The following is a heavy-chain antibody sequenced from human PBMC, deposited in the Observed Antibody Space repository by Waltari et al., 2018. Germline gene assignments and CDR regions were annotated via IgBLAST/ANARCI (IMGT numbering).Heavy chain of an antibody. J-gene: IGHJ4*02. CDR3: ARGRVTQQQLDYPAFDY. D-gene: IGHD6-13*01. V-gene: IGHV4-34*01. CDR1: GGSFSGYY. CDR2: INHRGST. Sequence: QVQLQQWGAGLLKPSETLSLTCAVSGGSFSGYYWSWIRQPPGKGLECIGEINHRGSTNYNPSLKSRVTISVDTSKNQFSLKLSSVTAADTAVYYCARGRVTQQQLDYPAFDYWGQGTLVTVSS.